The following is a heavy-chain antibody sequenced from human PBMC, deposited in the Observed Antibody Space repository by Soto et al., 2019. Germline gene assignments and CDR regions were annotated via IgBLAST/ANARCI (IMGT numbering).Heavy chain of an antibody. CDR2: IYYSGST. Sequence: QVQLQESGPGLVKPSQTLSLTCTVSGGSISSGGYYWSWIRQHPGKGLEWIGYIYYSGSTYYNPSLKSRVTKSLDPSNNPFSLKPSPVTAADTAVYYCASLRPITPPLAPWGQGTLVTVSS. D-gene: IGHD3-10*01. CDR1: GGSISSGGYY. V-gene: IGHV4-31*03. CDR3: ASLRPITPPLAP. J-gene: IGHJ5*02.